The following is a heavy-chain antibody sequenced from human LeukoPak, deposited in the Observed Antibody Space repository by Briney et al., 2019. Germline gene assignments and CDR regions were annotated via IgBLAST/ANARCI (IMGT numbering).Heavy chain of an antibody. Sequence: GGSLRLSCAASGFTFSSYATSWVRQAPGKGLEWVSAISGSGGSTYYADSVKGRFTISRDNSKNTLYLQMNSLRAEDTAVYYCAKLKSVGPRKTYDFWSVVWGFDYWGQGTLVTVSS. CDR2: ISGSGGST. D-gene: IGHD3-3*01. V-gene: IGHV3-23*01. J-gene: IGHJ4*02. CDR1: GFTFSSYA. CDR3: AKLKSVGPRKTYDFWSVVWGFDY.